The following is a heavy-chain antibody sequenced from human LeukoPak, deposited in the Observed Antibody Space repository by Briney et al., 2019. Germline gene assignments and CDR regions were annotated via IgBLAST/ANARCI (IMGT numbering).Heavy chain of an antibody. CDR2: IRSKAYGGTT. D-gene: IGHD6-19*01. Sequence: GGSLRLSCTASGFTFGDYAMSWVRQAPGEGLEWVGFIRSKAYGGTTEYAASVKGRFTISRDDSKSIAYLQMNGLKTEDTAVYYCTRQRGYSSGCLDYWGQGTLVTVSS. V-gene: IGHV3-49*04. CDR3: TRQRGYSSGCLDY. CDR1: GFTFGDYA. J-gene: IGHJ4*02.